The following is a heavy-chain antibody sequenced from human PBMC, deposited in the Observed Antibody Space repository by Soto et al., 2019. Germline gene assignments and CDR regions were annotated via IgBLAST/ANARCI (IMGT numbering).Heavy chain of an antibody. J-gene: IGHJ4*02. Sequence: GGSLRLSCAASGFTFSSYWMHWVRQAPGKGLVWVSRINSDGSSTSYADSVKGRFTISRDNAKNTLYLQMNSLRAEDTAVYYCARVYYDSSGVDYWGQGNLVTGSS. V-gene: IGHV3-74*01. D-gene: IGHD3-22*01. CDR1: GFTFSSYW. CDR3: ARVYYDSSGVDY. CDR2: INSDGSST.